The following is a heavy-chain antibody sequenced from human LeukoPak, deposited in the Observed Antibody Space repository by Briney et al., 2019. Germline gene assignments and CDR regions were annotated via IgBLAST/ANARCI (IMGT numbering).Heavy chain of an antibody. V-gene: IGHV3-30-3*01. D-gene: IGHD3-3*01. CDR1: GFTFTSYT. CDR2: ISYDANSK. J-gene: IGHJ4*02. Sequence: GGSLRLSCAASGFTFTSYTMHWVRLAPGRGLEWVTAISYDANSKYYADCVKGRLTISRDNSKNTVYLQMNSLRAEDSAVYYCARESVVYYFDYWGQGTPVTVSS. CDR3: ARESVVYYFDY.